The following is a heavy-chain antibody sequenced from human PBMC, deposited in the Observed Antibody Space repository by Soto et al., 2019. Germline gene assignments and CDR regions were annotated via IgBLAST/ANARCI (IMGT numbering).Heavy chain of an antibody. D-gene: IGHD6-13*01. J-gene: IGHJ4*02. Sequence: TSVKVSCKASGYTFTSNGSSWVRQAPGQGLEWMGWISAYNGNTNYAQKLQGRVTMTTDTSTSTAYMELRSLRSDDTAVYYCARDNILAAAGTPFDYWGQGTLVTVSS. CDR2: ISAYNGNT. CDR3: ARDNILAAAGTPFDY. CDR1: GYTFTSNG. V-gene: IGHV1-18*01.